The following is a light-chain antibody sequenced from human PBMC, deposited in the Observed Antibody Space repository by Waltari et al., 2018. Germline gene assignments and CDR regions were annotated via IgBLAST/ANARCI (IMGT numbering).Light chain of an antibody. CDR3: LQRSSWPLT. Sequence: EIVLTQSPDTLSLSPGERATVSCRASQSIRSLLARYQQKPGQAPRLLIYDTSKRATGIPARFSGSGSGTDFTLTISSLDPEDFAVYYCLQRSSWPLTFGGGTRVEIK. CDR1: QSIRSL. V-gene: IGKV3-11*01. J-gene: IGKJ4*01. CDR2: DTS.